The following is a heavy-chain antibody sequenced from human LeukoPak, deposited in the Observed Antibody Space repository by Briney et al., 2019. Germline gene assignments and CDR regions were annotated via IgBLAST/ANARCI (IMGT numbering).Heavy chain of an antibody. CDR1: GFTFDDYT. CDR2: ISRDGGST. Sequence: GGSLRLSCAASGFTFDDYTMHWVRQAPGKGLEWVSLISRDGGSTYYADSVKGRFTISRDNSKNSLYLQMNSLRTEDTALYYCAKGTGPDDIVVVPAAMRHYYYYGMDVWGQGTTVTVSS. CDR3: AKGTGPDDIVVVPAAMRHYYYYGMDV. D-gene: IGHD2-2*01. J-gene: IGHJ6*02. V-gene: IGHV3-43*01.